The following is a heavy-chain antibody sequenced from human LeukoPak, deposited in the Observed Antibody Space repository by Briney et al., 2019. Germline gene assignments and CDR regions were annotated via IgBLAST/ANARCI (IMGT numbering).Heavy chain of an antibody. Sequence: ASVKISCKVSGCIFTDNYMYWVQPAPGKGLEWMGLVDPEDGETIYAENFQGRITITADTSTDTVYMELTSLRSEETALYYCATGTVVGRGYYAMDASGQGSTVTAS. D-gene: IGHD4-23*01. V-gene: IGHV1-69-2*01. CDR1: GCIFTDNY. CDR2: VDPEDGET. J-gene: IGHJ6*02. CDR3: ATGTVVGRGYYAMDA.